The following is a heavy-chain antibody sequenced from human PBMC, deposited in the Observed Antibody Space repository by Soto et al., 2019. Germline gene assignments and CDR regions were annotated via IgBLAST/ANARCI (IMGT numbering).Heavy chain of an antibody. V-gene: IGHV1-8*01. J-gene: IGHJ4*02. CDR2: MNPKSANT. D-gene: IGHD4-4*01. CDR1: RYTFISYD. CDR3: ARSPSWETTVTPYYFDY. Sequence: QVQLVQSGAEVKKPGASVKVSCKASRYTFISYDINWVRQATGQGLEWMGWMNPKSANTGYAQNFQGRVTMTRNTSISTAYMELSSLISEDAAVYYCARSPSWETTVTPYYFDYWGQGTLVTVSS.